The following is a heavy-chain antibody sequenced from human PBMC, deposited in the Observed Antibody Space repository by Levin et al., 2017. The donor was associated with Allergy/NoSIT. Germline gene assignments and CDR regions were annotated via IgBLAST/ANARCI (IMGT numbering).Heavy chain of an antibody. V-gene: IGHV3-30*18. Sequence: SCAASGFSFSSYAMHWVRQAPGKGLEWVAVISYDASNKYYVDSVKGRFTISRDNSKNTLYLQMNSLRVEDTAVYYCAKDWDYYGSGSSPDDYWGQGTLVTVSS. J-gene: IGHJ4*02. CDR2: ISYDASNK. CDR3: AKDWDYYGSGSSPDDY. D-gene: IGHD3-10*01. CDR1: GFSFSSYA.